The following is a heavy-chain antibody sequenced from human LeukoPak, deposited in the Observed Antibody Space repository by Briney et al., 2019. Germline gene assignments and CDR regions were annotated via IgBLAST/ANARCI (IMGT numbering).Heavy chain of an antibody. CDR1: GGSISSYY. D-gene: IGHD7-27*01. J-gene: IGHJ6*02. CDR3: ARTNWGLYYCYGMDV. V-gene: IGHV4-59*08. CDR2: IYYSGST. Sequence: PSETLSLTCTVSGGSISSYYWSWIRQPPGKGLEWIGYIYYSGSTNYNPSLKSRVTISVDTSKNQFSLKLSSVTAADTAVYYCARTNWGLYYCYGMDVWGQGTTVTVSS.